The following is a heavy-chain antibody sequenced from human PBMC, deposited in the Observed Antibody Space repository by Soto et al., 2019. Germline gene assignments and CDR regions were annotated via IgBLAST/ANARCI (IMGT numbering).Heavy chain of an antibody. D-gene: IGHD2-15*01. Sequence: EVQLVESGGGLVQPGRSLRLSCAASGFTFDDYAMHWVRRVPGKGLEWVSSISWNSNIIGYADSVKGRFTISRDNAKNSLYLQMNSMRTEDTALYYCAKGGPYGFCGGGRCYFDYWGQGTLVTVSS. V-gene: IGHV3-9*01. CDR3: AKGGPYGFCGGGRCYFDY. J-gene: IGHJ4*02. CDR1: GFTFDDYA. CDR2: ISWNSNII.